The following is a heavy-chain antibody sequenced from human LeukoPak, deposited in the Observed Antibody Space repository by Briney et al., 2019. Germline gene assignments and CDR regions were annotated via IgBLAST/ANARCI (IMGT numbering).Heavy chain of an antibody. CDR2: ISYDGSNK. J-gene: IGHJ5*02. V-gene: IGHV3-30-3*01. D-gene: IGHD3-3*01. CDR3: ARERRITIFGVVIPTRWFDP. CDR1: GFTFSSYA. Sequence: GGSLRLSCAASGFTFSSYAMHWVRQAPGKGLEWVAVISYDGSNKYYADSVKGRFTISRDNAKNSLYLQMNSLRAEDTAVYYCARERRITIFGVVIPTRWFDPWGQGTLVTVSS.